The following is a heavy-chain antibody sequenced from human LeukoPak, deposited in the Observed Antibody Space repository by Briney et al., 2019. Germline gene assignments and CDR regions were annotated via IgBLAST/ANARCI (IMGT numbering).Heavy chain of an antibody. V-gene: IGHV3-30-3*01. Sequence: GGSLRLSCAASGFTFSSYAMHWVRQAPGKGLEWVAVISYDGSNKYYADSVKGRFTISRDDSKNTLYLQMNSLRAEDTAVYYRAKTMITFGGVIAMDKYYFDYWGQGTLVTVSS. D-gene: IGHD3-16*02. CDR1: GFTFSSYA. CDR2: ISYDGSNK. J-gene: IGHJ4*02. CDR3: AKTMITFGGVIAMDKYYFDY.